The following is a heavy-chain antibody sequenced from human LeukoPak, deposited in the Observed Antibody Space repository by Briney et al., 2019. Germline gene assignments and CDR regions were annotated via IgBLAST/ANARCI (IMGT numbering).Heavy chain of an antibody. CDR1: GFTFSTYS. V-gene: IGHV3-48*04. CDR3: ARDQVAGTDY. J-gene: IGHJ4*02. Sequence: GGSLRLSCAASGFTFSTYSMNWVRQAPGKGLEWVSYISSSGSTLYYADSVKGRFTISRDNAKNTLYLQMNSLRAEDTAVYYCARDQVAGTDYWGQGTLVTVSS. D-gene: IGHD6-19*01. CDR2: ISSSGSTL.